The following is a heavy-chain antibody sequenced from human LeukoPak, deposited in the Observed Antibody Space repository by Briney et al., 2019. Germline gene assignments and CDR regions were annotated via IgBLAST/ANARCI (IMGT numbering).Heavy chain of an antibody. D-gene: IGHD6-6*01. CDR1: GYTFTSYD. V-gene: IGHV1-8*03. J-gene: IGHJ3*02. CDR2: MNPNSGNT. CDR3: ARVHSSSSDDAFDI. Sequence: ASVKVSCKASGYTFTSYDINWVRQATGQGLEWMGWMNPNSGNTGYAQKFQGRVTITRNTSISTAYMELSSLRSEGTAVYYCARVHSSSSDDAFDIWGQGTMVTVSS.